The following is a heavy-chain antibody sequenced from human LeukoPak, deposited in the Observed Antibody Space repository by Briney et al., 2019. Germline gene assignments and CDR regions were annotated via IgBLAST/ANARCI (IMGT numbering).Heavy chain of an antibody. CDR3: AREKAHYDILTGYYYAFDI. D-gene: IGHD3-9*01. Sequence: SETLSLTCTVSGGSISSYFWSWIRQPPGKGLEWIGYIYYSGSTNYNPSLKSRVTISVDTSKNQISLKLSSVTAAYTAVYYCAREKAHYDILTGYYYAFDIWGQGTMVTVSS. V-gene: IGHV4-59*01. J-gene: IGHJ3*02. CDR1: GGSISSYF. CDR2: IYYSGST.